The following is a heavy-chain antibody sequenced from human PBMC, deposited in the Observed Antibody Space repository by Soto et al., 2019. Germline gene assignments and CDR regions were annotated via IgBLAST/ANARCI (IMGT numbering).Heavy chain of an antibody. CDR1: GGSISSSNW. CDR2: IYHSGST. V-gene: IGHV4-4*02. D-gene: IGHD3-10*01. Sequence: SETLSLTCAVSGGSISSSNWWSWVRQPPGKGLEWIGEIYHSGSTNYDPSLKSRVTISVDKSKNQFSLKLSSVTAADTAVYYCARCYGSGSSYYYYYGMDVWGQGTTVTVSS. CDR3: ARCYGSGSSYYYYYGMDV. J-gene: IGHJ6*02.